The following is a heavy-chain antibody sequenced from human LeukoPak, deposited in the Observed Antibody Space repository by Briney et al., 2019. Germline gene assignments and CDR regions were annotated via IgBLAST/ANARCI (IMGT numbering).Heavy chain of an antibody. D-gene: IGHD3-10*01. V-gene: IGHV3-49*04. CDR1: GFTFSSYT. Sequence: AGGSLRLSCAASGFTFSSYTMNWVRQAPGKGLEWVGFIRSKAYGGTTEYAASVKARFTISRDDSKSIAYLQMNSLKTEDTAVYYCTRDPGSGYYLDYWGQGTLVTVSS. CDR2: IRSKAYGGTT. CDR3: TRDPGSGYYLDY. J-gene: IGHJ4*02.